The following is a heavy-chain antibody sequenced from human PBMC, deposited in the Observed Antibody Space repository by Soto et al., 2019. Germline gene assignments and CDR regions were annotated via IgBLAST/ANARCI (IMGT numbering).Heavy chain of an antibody. CDR1: GGTFSSYA. CDR2: IIPIFATA. CDR3: ARSVSFRYQLLKRGMDV. Sequence: SVKVSCKASGGTFSSYAISWVRQAPGQGLEWMRGIIPIFATANYAQKFQGRVMITVDESTSTAYMELSSLRSEDTAVYYCARSVSFRYQLLKRGMDVWGQGTTVTVSS. V-gene: IGHV1-69*13. J-gene: IGHJ6*02. D-gene: IGHD2-2*01.